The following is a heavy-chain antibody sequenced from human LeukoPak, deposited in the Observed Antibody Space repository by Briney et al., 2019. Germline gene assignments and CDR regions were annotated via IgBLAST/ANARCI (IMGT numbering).Heavy chain of an antibody. CDR2: IWHDGSRT. CDR1: GFIFSNYG. J-gene: IGHJ3*02. D-gene: IGHD1-26*01. CDR3: AKDKMVEKWELEDGVDM. V-gene: IGHV3-33*06. Sequence: PGGSLRLSCIASGFIFSNYGMHWVRQAPGKGLEWVAIIWHDGSRTFYSDSVKGRFTVSRDNSKNTLYLQMNSMRGEDTAVYYCAKDKMVEKWELEDGVDMWGQGTMVTVSS.